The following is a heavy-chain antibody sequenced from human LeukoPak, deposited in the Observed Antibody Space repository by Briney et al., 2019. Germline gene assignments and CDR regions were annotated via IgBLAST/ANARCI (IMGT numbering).Heavy chain of an antibody. Sequence: ASVKVSCKASGYTFTGYYIHWVRQAPGQGLEWMGWINPDSGDTNYAQRFQGRATMTRDTSISTAYMEKRGLTSDDTAVYYCAKSNGYGLVDIWGQGTMVTVSS. V-gene: IGHV1-2*02. CDR2: INPDSGDT. CDR3: AKSNGYGLVDI. J-gene: IGHJ3*02. CDR1: GYTFTGYY. D-gene: IGHD3-10*01.